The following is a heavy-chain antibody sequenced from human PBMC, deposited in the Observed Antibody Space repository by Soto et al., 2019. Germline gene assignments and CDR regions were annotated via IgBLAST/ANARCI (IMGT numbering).Heavy chain of an antibody. V-gene: IGHV3-30-3*01. J-gene: IGHJ4*02. Sequence: QVQLVESGGGVVQPGRSLRLSCAASGFTFSSYAMHWVRQAPGKGLEWVAVISYDGSNKYYADSVKGRFTISRDNSKNTLYLQMNSLRAEDMAVYYCARDLAVAADFDYWGQGTLVTVSS. CDR3: ARDLAVAADFDY. CDR1: GFTFSSYA. CDR2: ISYDGSNK. D-gene: IGHD6-19*01.